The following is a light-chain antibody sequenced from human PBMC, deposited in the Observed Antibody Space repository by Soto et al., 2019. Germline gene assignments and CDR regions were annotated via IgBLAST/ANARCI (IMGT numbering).Light chain of an antibody. CDR3: QQSYSTPRT. CDR2: AAS. J-gene: IGKJ1*01. V-gene: IGKV1-39*01. CDR1: QSITSY. Sequence: DIQMTQSPSSLSAYVGDRITITCRASQSITSYLNWYQQRPGKAPKVLIYAASSLQSGVPSRFSGSGSGTDFTLTISSLQPEDFATYYCQQSYSTPRTFGQGTKVDI.